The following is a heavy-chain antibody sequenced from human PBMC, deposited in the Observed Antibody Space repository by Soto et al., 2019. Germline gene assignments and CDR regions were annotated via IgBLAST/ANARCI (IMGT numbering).Heavy chain of an antibody. J-gene: IGHJ4*02. CDR3: ARDLVPGFTGYSDY. V-gene: IGHV1-18*01. Sequence: SVKVSCKTSGYTFSNYGINWVRLAPGQGLEWMGWISAYNGNTNSAQKFQDRVTLTADTSTSTAYMELRSLRSDDTALYYCARDLVPGFTGYSDYWGQGSLVTVSS. CDR1: GYTFSNYG. D-gene: IGHD6-6*01. CDR2: ISAYNGNT.